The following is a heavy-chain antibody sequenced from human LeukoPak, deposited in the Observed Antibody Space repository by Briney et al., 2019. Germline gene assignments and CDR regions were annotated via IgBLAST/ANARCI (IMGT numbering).Heavy chain of an antibody. V-gene: IGHV3-48*03. CDR2: ISSSGSTI. D-gene: IGHD5-18*01. CDR1: GFTFSSYE. J-gene: IGHJ4*02. CDR3: ARYGYSYGFDY. Sequence: GGSLRLSCAASGFTFSSYEMNWVRQAPGKGLEWVSYISSSGSTIYYADSVKGRFTISRDNAKNSLYLQMNSLRAEDTAVYYCARYGYSYGFDYWGQGTLVTVSS.